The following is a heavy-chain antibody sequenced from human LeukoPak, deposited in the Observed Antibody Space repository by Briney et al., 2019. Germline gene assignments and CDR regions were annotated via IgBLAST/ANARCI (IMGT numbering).Heavy chain of an antibody. CDR2: ISTKNGYT. D-gene: IGHD3-10*01. Sequence: ASVKVSCEASGYTFTGYYMHWVRQAPGQGLEWVGSISTKNGYTKLAQKFQGRVAMTKDTSANTIYMDLKSLTFDDTAVYYCAREKLWFGEFPFDNWGQGTLVSVSS. CDR3: AREKLWFGEFPFDN. J-gene: IGHJ4*02. CDR1: GYTFTGYY. V-gene: IGHV1-2*02.